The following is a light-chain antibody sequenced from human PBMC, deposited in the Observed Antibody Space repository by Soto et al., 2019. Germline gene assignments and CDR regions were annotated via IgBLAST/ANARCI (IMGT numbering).Light chain of an antibody. CDR3: QQRSNWPPS. Sequence: EIMLTQSPDTLSLSPGNRATLSCRASQSVSTYLAWYQQKPGQPPRLLIYDASNRATGIPARFSGSGSGTDFTLTISSLEPEDVAVYYCQQRSNWPPSFGQGTKVEIK. J-gene: IGKJ1*01. CDR1: QSVSTY. V-gene: IGKV3-11*01. CDR2: DAS.